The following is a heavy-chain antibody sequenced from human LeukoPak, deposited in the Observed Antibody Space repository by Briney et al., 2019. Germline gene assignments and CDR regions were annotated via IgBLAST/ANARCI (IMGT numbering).Heavy chain of an antibody. CDR3: AKEGAIVEYYFDY. Sequence: GRSLRLSCAASGFTFSSYGMHWVRQAPGKGLEWVAVISYDGSNKYYADSVKGRFTISRDNSKNTLYLQMNSLRAEDTAVYYCAKEGAIVEYYFDYWGQGTLVTVSP. CDR1: GFTFSSYG. J-gene: IGHJ4*02. D-gene: IGHD1-26*01. V-gene: IGHV3-30*18. CDR2: ISYDGSNK.